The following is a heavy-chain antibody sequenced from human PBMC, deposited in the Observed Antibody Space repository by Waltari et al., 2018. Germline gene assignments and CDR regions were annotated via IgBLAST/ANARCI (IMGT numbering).Heavy chain of an antibody. CDR2: INAGNGNT. Sequence: QVQLVQSGAEVKKPGASVKVSCKASGYTFTSYAMHWVRQAPGQRLKWMGWINAGNGNTKYSQKFQGRVTITRDTSASTAYMELSSLRSEDTAVYYCARSARSGSYYSPPDYYYYYGMDVWGQGTTVTVSS. CDR1: GYTFTSYA. D-gene: IGHD1-26*01. V-gene: IGHV1-3*01. CDR3: ARSARSGSYYSPPDYYYYYGMDV. J-gene: IGHJ6*02.